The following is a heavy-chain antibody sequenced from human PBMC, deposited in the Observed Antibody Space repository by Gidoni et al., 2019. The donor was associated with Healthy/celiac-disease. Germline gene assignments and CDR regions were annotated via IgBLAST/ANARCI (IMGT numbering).Heavy chain of an antibody. CDR3: ARHGSGLGLVGATSWFDP. Sequence: QLQLQESGPGLVKPSETLSLTCTVSGGPISSSSYYWGWIRQPPGKGLEWIGSIYYSGSTYYNPSLKSRVTISVDTSKNQFSLKLSSVTAADTAVYYCARHGSGLGLVGATSWFDPWGQGTLVTVSS. J-gene: IGHJ5*02. D-gene: IGHD1-26*01. V-gene: IGHV4-39*01. CDR1: GGPISSSSYY. CDR2: IYYSGST.